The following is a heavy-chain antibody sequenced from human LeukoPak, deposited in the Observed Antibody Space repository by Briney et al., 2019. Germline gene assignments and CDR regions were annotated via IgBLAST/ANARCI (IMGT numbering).Heavy chain of an antibody. J-gene: IGHJ5*02. D-gene: IGHD3-3*01. CDR1: GGSISSSSYY. CDR3: ARRITIFGVVIAGWFDP. V-gene: IGHV4-39*01. CDR2: IYYSGST. Sequence: PSETLSLTCTVSGGSISSSSYYWGWIRQPPGKGLEWIGSIYYSGSTYYNPSLKSRVTISVDTSKNQFSLKLSSVTAADTAVYYRARRITIFGVVIAGWFDPWGQGTLVTVSS.